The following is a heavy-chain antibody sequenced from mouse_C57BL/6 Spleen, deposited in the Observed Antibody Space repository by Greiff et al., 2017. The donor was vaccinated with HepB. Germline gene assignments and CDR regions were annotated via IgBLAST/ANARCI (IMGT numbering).Heavy chain of an antibody. J-gene: IGHJ2*01. CDR2: INYDGSST. Sequence: EVQVVESEGGLVQPGSSMKLSCTASGFTFSDYYMAWVRQVPEKGLEWVANINYDGSSTYYLDSLKSRFIISRDNAKNMLYLQMSSLKSEDTATYYCARVPYGSSFDYWGQGTTLTVSS. CDR1: GFTFSDYY. D-gene: IGHD1-1*01. CDR3: ARVPYGSSFDY. V-gene: IGHV5-16*01.